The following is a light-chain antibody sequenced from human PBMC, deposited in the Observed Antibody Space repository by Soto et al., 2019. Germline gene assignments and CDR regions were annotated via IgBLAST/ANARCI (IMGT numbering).Light chain of an antibody. CDR1: HSINTSF. CDR2: AAS. J-gene: IGKJ3*01. CDR3: QQYASAPFT. V-gene: IGKV3-20*01. Sequence: PRTLPLSPCCRALLSCRASHSINTSFLAWFQQKPGQAPRLLIYAASSRATGIPDRFSGSASETDFTLTINRLEPEDSAVYYCQQYASAPFTLGPGTKVDIK.